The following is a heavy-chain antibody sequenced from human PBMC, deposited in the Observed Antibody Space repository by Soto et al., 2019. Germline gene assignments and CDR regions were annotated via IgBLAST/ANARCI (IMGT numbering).Heavy chain of an antibody. Sequence: QVQLQESGPKLVKPSETLSLTCTVSGGTGSGYHWNWVRQRPGKTLEWIGHIYYSGTTNYNPSLKSRITISIYTSKNQFSLKMNSVTAADTAVYYCARGQTTIWYFDHWGQGTLVTVSS. CDR1: GGTGSGYH. J-gene: IGHJ4*02. CDR2: IYYSGTT. V-gene: IGHV4-59*02. CDR3: ARGQTTIWYFDH.